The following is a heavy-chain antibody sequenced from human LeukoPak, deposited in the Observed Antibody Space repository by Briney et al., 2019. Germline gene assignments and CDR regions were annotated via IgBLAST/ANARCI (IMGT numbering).Heavy chain of an antibody. D-gene: IGHD1-26*01. Sequence: SETLSLTCTVSGGSISNSYWSWVRQPPGKGLEWIGYTSYSGSTNYNPSLRRRVTMSVDTSKDQFSLRLISITAADTAVYFCARTVSGDYYVMDGWGQGTTVTVSS. CDR1: GGSISNSY. J-gene: IGHJ6*02. CDR2: TSYSGST. V-gene: IGHV4-59*08. CDR3: ARTVSGDYYVMDG.